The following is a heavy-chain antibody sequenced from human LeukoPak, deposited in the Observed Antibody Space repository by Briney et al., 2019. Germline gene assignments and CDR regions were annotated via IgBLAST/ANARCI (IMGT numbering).Heavy chain of an antibody. V-gene: IGHV3-53*01. Sequence: GGSLRLSCAASGFTVSNSYMAWVRQAPGKGLEWVSFIYNSGTTSHADSVKGRFTISRDNSKNTLYLQMNTLRDDNTALYYCARGGAPGGFDYWGQGTLVTVSS. CDR1: GFTVSNSY. J-gene: IGHJ4*02. CDR2: IYNSGTT. D-gene: IGHD3-16*01. CDR3: ARGGAPGGFDY.